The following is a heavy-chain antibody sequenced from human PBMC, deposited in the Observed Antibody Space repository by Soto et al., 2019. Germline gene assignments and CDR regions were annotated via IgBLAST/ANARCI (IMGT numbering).Heavy chain of an antibody. V-gene: IGHV3-23*01. D-gene: IGHD4-17*01. CDR2: ISGSGGST. CDR3: ADESYGGGDY. CDR1: GFTFIGYA. Sequence: AGGSLTLSSAASGFTFIGYAMSWVRQAPGKGLEWVSAISGSGGSTYYADSLKGRFTIPRDNTKNTLYLQMNSLRAEDTAVYYCADESYGGGDYWGQGTLVTVSS. J-gene: IGHJ4*02.